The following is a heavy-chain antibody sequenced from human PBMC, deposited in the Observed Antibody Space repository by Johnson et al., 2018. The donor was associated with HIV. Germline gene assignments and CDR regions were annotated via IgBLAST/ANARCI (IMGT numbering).Heavy chain of an antibody. J-gene: IGHJ3*02. Sequence: EVQLVESGGDLVQPGGSLRLSCAASGFTFSNYAMSWVRQAPGKGLQWVSKISGNGGSTYYADSVKGRFTISRDNAKNTLYLQMNSLRAEDTAVYYCAKGRSPRIQLRTWAFDIWGQGTMVIVSS. V-gene: IGHV3-23*04. CDR3: AKGRSPRIQLRTWAFDI. CDR1: GFTFSNYA. CDR2: ISGNGGST. D-gene: IGHD5-18*01.